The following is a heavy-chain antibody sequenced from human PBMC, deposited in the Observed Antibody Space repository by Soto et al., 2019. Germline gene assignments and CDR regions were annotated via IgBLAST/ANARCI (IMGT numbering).Heavy chain of an antibody. CDR1: GGTFSSYA. J-gene: IGHJ6*02. CDR3: AISPRRFLEWLSSYCGMDV. D-gene: IGHD3-3*01. CDR2: IIPIFGTA. V-gene: IGHV1-69*12. Sequence: QVQLVQSGAEVKKPGSSVKVSCKASGGTFSSYAISWVRQAPGQGLEWMGGIIPIFGTANYAQKFQGRVTITADEXXSXAXXELSSLRSEDTAVYYCAISPRRFLEWLSSYCGMDVWGQGTTVTVSS.